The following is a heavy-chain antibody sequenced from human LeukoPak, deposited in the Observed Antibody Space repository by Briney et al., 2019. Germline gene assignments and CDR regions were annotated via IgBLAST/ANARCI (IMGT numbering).Heavy chain of an antibody. V-gene: IGHV3-53*01. Sequence: PGGSLRLSCVASGFTVSSNYMNWVRQAPGKGLEWVSVIYSGGSTYYADSVKGRFTISRDNSKNTVYLQMNSLRAEDTAVYHCARGVGRFGEHRPFWGQGTLVTVSS. D-gene: IGHD3-10*01. CDR2: IYSGGST. CDR3: ARGVGRFGEHRPF. J-gene: IGHJ4*02. CDR1: GFTVSSNY.